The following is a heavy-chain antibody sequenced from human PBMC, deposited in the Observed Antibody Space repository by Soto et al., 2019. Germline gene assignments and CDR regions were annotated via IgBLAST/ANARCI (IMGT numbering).Heavy chain of an antibody. V-gene: IGHV3-30-3*01. CDR3: AKDTRRGGYDILTGSLTVGYFDY. D-gene: IGHD3-9*01. CDR1: GFTFSSYA. CDR2: ISYDGSNK. J-gene: IGHJ4*02. Sequence: GGSLRLSCAASGFTFSSYAMHWVRQAPGKGLEWVAVISYDGSNKYYADSVKGRFTISRDNAKNSLYLQMNSLRAEDTALYYCAKDTRRGGYDILTGSLTVGYFDYWGQGTLVTVSS.